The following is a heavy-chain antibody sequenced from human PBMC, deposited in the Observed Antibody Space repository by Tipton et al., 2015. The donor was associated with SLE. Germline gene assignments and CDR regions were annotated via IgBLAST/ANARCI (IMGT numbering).Heavy chain of an antibody. D-gene: IGHD1-26*01. CDR2: FYYGKST. CDR3: AIPTVGATGGFDS. J-gene: IGHJ4*01. Sequence: TLSLTCTVSGGSISSSSFYWGWIRQPPGKGLEWIGSFYYGKSTFYNPSLKSRVTISVDTSRNQFSLKLTSVTAADTAVYYCAIPTVGATGGFDSWGHGTLVIVSS. V-gene: IGHV4-39*07. CDR1: GGSISSSSFY.